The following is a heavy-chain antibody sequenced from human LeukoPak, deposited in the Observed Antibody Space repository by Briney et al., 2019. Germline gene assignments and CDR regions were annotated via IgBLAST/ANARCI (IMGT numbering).Heavy chain of an antibody. Sequence: GGSLRLSCAASGFTFSSYDMSWVRQAPGSGLEWVSGITGSGGSTYYADSVKGRLTISRDNSKNTLYLQMDSLRAEDTAVYYCAKGNWGERLDWYFDLWGRGTLVTVSS. V-gene: IGHV3-23*01. CDR2: ITGSGGST. J-gene: IGHJ2*01. CDR1: GFTFSSYD. D-gene: IGHD1-26*01. CDR3: AKGNWGERLDWYFDL.